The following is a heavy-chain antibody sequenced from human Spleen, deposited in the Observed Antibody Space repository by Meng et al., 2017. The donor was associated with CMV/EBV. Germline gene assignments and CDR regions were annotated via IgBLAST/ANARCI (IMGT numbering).Heavy chain of an antibody. CDR2: IYYSGRT. D-gene: IGHD3-22*01. CDR3: ARGGYHDNSGYYTFDC. Sequence: SETLSLTCTVSGGSITSGGYYWSWIRQHPGEGLEWIGYIYYSGRTFYNPSLQSRISISIDTSKNQFSLRLTSMTAADTAVYYCARGGYHDNSGYYTFDCWGQGILVTVSS. CDR1: GGSITSGGYY. J-gene: IGHJ4*02. V-gene: IGHV4-31*03.